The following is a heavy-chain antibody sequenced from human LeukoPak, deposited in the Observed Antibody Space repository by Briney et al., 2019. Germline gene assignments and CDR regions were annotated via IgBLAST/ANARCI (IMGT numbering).Heavy chain of an antibody. CDR3: VRDQDEDSGGTHFDY. CDR1: GGSIRSSYYY. V-gene: IGHV4-39*02. Sequence: SETLSLTCTVSGGSIRSSYYYWGWIRQPPGKGLEWIGSIYDSGSTYYNPSLKSRVTISVDTSKNQFSLKLNSVTAADTAMYYCVRDQDEDSGGTHFDYWGQGTLVTVSS. D-gene: IGHD3-10*01. J-gene: IGHJ4*02. CDR2: IYDSGST.